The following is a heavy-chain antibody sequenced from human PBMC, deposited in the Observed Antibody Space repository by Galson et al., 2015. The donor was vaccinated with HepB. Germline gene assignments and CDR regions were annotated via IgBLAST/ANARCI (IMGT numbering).Heavy chain of an antibody. D-gene: IGHD4-11*01. V-gene: IGHV3-33*01. CDR2: IWYDGTNE. CDR3: AREASLVTRVFDY. Sequence: SLRLSCAASGFSFNGYGMHWVRQAPGKGLEWVAVIWYDGTNEDFADSVKGRFSISRDNSENTLYLQMNSLRAEDTAVYYCAREASLVTRVFDYWGQGTLVIVSS. CDR1: GFSFNGYG. J-gene: IGHJ4*02.